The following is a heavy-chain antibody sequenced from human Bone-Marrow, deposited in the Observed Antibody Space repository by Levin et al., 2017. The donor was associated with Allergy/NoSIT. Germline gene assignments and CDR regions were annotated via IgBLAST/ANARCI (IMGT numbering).Heavy chain of an antibody. D-gene: IGHD6-19*01. V-gene: IGHV3-23*01. J-gene: IGHJ4*02. CDR1: GFTFTTYA. Sequence: QTGGSLRLSCAASGFTFTTYAMTWVRQAPGKGLEWVSVISGSGGSTYYADSVKGRFTISRDNSKRTLYLQMNSLRAEDTAVYYCAKTPGIAVTGVSDHWGQGTLVTVSS. CDR3: AKTPGIAVTGVSDH. CDR2: ISGSGGST.